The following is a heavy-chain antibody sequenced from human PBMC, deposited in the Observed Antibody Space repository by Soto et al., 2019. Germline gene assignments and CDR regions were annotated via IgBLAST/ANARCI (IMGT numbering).Heavy chain of an antibody. CDR1: GGTFSSYA. Sequence: ASVKVSCKASGGTFSSYAISWVRQAPGQGLEWMGGIIPIFGTANYAQKFQGRVTITADESTSTAYMELSSLRSEDTAVYYCASEISSGWYGPLCWGQGTQVTVSS. CDR2: IIPIFGTA. CDR3: ASEISSGWYGPLC. D-gene: IGHD6-19*01. J-gene: IGHJ4*02. V-gene: IGHV1-69*13.